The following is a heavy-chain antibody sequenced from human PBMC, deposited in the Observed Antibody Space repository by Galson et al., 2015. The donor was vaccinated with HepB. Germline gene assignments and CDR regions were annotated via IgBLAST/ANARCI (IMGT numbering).Heavy chain of an antibody. Sequence: SLRLSCAASGFTFRDYYMNWIRQAPGKGLEWLSYITNSGTYTKYADSVKGRFTVSRDNAQNSLYLQMNGLRVGDTAVYYCARGGQLGFRWGQGILVTVSS. V-gene: IGHV3-11*06. J-gene: IGHJ4*02. CDR2: ITNSGTYT. CDR3: ARGGQLGFR. CDR1: GFTFRDYY. D-gene: IGHD2-15*01.